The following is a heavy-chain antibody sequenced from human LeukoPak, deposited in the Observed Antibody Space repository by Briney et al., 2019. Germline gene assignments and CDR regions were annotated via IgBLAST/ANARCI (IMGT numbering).Heavy chain of an antibody. V-gene: IGHV3-23*01. CDR3: ATRPYYYDSSGYSEAY. D-gene: IGHD3-22*01. CDR2: ISGSGGNT. J-gene: IGHJ4*02. CDR1: GFTFSNYA. Sequence: GGSLRLSCAASGFTFSNYAVSWVRQAPGKGLEWVSAISGSGGNTYYADSVKGRFTISRDNSKNTLYLQMNSLRAEDTAVYYCATRPYYYDSSGYSEAYWGQGTLVTVSS.